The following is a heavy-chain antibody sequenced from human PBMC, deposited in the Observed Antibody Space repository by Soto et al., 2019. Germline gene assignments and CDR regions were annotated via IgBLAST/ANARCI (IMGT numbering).Heavy chain of an antibody. J-gene: IGHJ4*02. V-gene: IGHV3-21*01. D-gene: IGHD2-2*01. Sequence: EVQLVESGGGLVKPGGSLRLSCAASGFTFSTYIMNWVRQAPGKGLEWVSSISSSSTYIYYADSVKGRFTISRDNAKNSLYLKMNTLRAEDTAVYYCARGGYCSSTSCLLPPFDYWGQGTLLTVSS. CDR1: GFTFSTYI. CDR2: ISSSSTYI. CDR3: ARGGYCSSTSCLLPPFDY.